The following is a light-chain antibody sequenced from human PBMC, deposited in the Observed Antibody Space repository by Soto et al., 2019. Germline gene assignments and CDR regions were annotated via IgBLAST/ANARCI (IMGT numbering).Light chain of an antibody. J-gene: IGKJ1*01. CDR3: QHYGGMWT. CDR2: GAS. Sequence: ETMMTQSPDTLSVSLGERATLSCRASQSVSSNLAWYQQKPGQAPRLLIYGASTRATGIPARFSGSGSGTDFTFTISSLQPEDIATYWCQHYGGMWTFGQGTKVDIK. CDR1: QSVSSN. V-gene: IGKV3-15*01.